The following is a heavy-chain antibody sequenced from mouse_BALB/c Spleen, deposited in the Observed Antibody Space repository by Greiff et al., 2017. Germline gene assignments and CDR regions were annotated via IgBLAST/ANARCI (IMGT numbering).Heavy chain of an antibody. Sequence: VKLMESGAELARPGASVKMSCKASGYTFTSYTMHWVKQRPGQGLEWIGYINPSSGYTNYNQKFKDKATLTADKSSSTAYMQLRRLTSEDSAVYYCARGSYGNDGAMDYWGQGTSVTVSS. J-gene: IGHJ4*01. CDR1: GYTFTSYT. CDR3: ARGSYGNDGAMDY. D-gene: IGHD2-2*01. V-gene: IGHV1-4*01. CDR2: INPSSGYT.